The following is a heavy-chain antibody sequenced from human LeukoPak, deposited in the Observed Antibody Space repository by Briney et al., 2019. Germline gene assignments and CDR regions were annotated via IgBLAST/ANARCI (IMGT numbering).Heavy chain of an antibody. D-gene: IGHD5-12*01. CDR3: ARGIVDIVATIYPYYYYYMDV. CDR1: GGTFSSYA. V-gene: IGHV1-69*13. J-gene: IGHJ6*03. Sequence: SVKVSCKASGGTFSSYAISWVRQAPGQGLEWMGGIIPIFGTANYAQKFQGRVTITADESTITAYMELSSLRSEDTAVYYCARGIVDIVATIYPYYYYYMDVWGKGTTVTVSS. CDR2: IIPIFGTA.